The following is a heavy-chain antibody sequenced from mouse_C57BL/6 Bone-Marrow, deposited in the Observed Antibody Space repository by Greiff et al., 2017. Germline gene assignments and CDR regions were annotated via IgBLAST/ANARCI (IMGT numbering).Heavy chain of an antibody. CDR2: ISDGGSYT. D-gene: IGHD2-12*01. J-gene: IGHJ4*01. CDR3: AREEDYKRNGYAMDY. CDR1: GFTFSSYA. Sequence: EVKVVESGGGLVKPGGSLKLSCAASGFTFSSYAMSWVRQTPEKRLEWVATISDGGSYTYYPDNVKGRFTISRDNAKNNLYLQMSHLKSEDTAMYYCAREEDYKRNGYAMDYWGQGTSVTVSS. V-gene: IGHV5-4*03.